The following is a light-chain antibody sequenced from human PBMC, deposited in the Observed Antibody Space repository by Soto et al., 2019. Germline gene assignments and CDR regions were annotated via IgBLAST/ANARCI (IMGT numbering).Light chain of an antibody. Sequence: DIQMTQSPSSLSASVGGRVTITCRASQGIASYLNWYQQKPGKAPKLLIYAASSLQSGVPSRFSGSGSGTDVTLTISSLQPADFATYYCQQSYSTPWTFGQGTKVEIK. V-gene: IGKV1-39*01. CDR1: QGIASY. CDR2: AAS. CDR3: QQSYSTPWT. J-gene: IGKJ1*01.